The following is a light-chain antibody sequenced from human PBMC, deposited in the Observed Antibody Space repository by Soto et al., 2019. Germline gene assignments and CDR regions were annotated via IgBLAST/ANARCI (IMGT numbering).Light chain of an antibody. J-gene: IGLJ1*01. V-gene: IGLV2-23*01. CDR1: SSDVGSYNL. CDR2: EGS. CDR3: CSYAGSSTWV. Sequence: QSVLTQPASVSGSPGQSITISCTGTSSDVGSYNLVSWYQQHPGKAPKLMIYEGSKRPSGVSNRFSGSNSGNTASLTISGLQAEDEADYYCCSYAGSSTWVFGTGTKLTVL.